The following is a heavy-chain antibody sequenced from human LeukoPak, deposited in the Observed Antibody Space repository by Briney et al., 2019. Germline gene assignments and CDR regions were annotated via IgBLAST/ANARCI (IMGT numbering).Heavy chain of an antibody. CDR2: INHSGST. CDR1: GGSFSGYY. V-gene: IGHV4-34*01. D-gene: IGHD2-15*01. J-gene: IGHJ3*02. CDR3: AREEDCSGGICYLGNAFDI. Sequence: SETLSLTCAVYGGSFSGYYWSWIRQPPGKGLEWIGEINHSGSTNYNPSLKSRVTISVDTSKNQFSLKLSSVTAADTAVYYCAREEDCSGGICYLGNAFDIWGQGTMVTVSS.